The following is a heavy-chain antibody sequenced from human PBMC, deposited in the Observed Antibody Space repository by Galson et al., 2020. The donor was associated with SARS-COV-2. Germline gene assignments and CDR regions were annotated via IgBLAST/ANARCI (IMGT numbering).Heavy chain of an antibody. CDR1: GYTLTELS. CDR3: ATSHPYCSSTSCLGWFDP. D-gene: IGHD2-2*01. J-gene: IGHJ5*02. CDR2: FDPEDGET. V-gene: IGHV1-24*01. Sequence: ASVKVSCKVSGYTLTELSMHWVRQAPGKGLEWMGGFDPEDGETIYAQKFQGRVTMTEDTSTDTTYMELSSLRSEDTAVYYCATSHPYCSSTSCLGWFDPWGQGTLVTVSS.